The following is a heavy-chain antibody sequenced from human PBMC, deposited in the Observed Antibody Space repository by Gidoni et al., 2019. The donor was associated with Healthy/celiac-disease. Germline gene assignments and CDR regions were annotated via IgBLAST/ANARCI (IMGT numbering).Heavy chain of an antibody. CDR2: INPSGGST. J-gene: IGHJ4*02. Sequence: QVQLVQSGAEVKKPGASVKVSCKASGYTFTSYYMHWVRQAPGQGLEWMGIINPSGGSTSYAQKFQGRVTMTRDTSTSTVYMELSSLRSEDTAVYYCARGPFPFTMIVVGLRYWGQGTLVTVSS. D-gene: IGHD3-22*01. CDR3: ARGPFPFTMIVVGLRY. V-gene: IGHV1-46*03. CDR1: GYTFTSYY.